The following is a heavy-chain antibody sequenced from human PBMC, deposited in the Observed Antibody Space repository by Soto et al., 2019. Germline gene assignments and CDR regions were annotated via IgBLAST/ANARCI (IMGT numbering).Heavy chain of an antibody. D-gene: IGHD1-1*01. CDR3: ANERLHTEFVQS. Sequence: QVQLVQSGAEVKKPGSSVKVSCKASGGAFSNNGITWVRQAPGQGLEWMGRILPSLGIANYAQKFQGRVTITADKSTSTAYMELSCLRSEDTAVYYCANERLHTEFVQSWGQGSLVTVSS. J-gene: IGHJ1*01. CDR2: ILPSLGIA. CDR1: GGAFSNNG. V-gene: IGHV1-69*02.